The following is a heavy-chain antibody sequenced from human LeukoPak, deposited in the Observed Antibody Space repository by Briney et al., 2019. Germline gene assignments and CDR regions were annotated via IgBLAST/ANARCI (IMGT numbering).Heavy chain of an antibody. CDR2: IHSDGSST. Sequence: GGSLRLSCAASGFTLSRYWMHWVRQAPGKGLVWVSRIHSDGSSTSYADSVKGRFTISRDNAKNTLYLQMNSLRAEDTAVYYCARNYYDSSGNYYVDWYLDLWGRGTLVTVSS. J-gene: IGHJ2*01. D-gene: IGHD3-22*01. CDR3: ARNYYDSSGNYYVDWYLDL. CDR1: GFTLSRYW. V-gene: IGHV3-74*01.